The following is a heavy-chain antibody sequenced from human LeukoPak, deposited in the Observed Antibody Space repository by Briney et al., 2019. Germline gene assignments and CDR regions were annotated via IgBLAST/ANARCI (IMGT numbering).Heavy chain of an antibody. Sequence: GGSLRLSCAASGFTFTSYGMHWVRHAPGKGLEWLAVISYDGSNKYYADSVKGRFTISRDTSKNTLYLQMNSLRAEDTAVYYCAKDRAYGSGSYYTGLLVYCGEGALVSVSS. V-gene: IGHV3-30*18. CDR1: GFTFTSYG. D-gene: IGHD3-10*01. CDR3: AKDRAYGSGSYYTGLLVY. CDR2: ISYDGSNK. J-gene: IGHJ4*02.